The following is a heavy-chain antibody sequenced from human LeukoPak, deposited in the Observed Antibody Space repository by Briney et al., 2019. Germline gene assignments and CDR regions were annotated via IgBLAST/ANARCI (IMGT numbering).Heavy chain of an antibody. CDR2: INWNGGST. D-gene: IGHD5-24*01. Sequence: GGSLRLPCAGSGYTFDDYGMRWVRQAPGKGLAWVAGINWNGGSTGYAASVKGRCTVSRDNAKNALYLEMNSLRAEDTAFYYCVRLGRDGYTYGAAYWGQGTLVTVSS. J-gene: IGHJ1*01. V-gene: IGHV3-20*04. CDR3: VRLGRDGYTYGAAY. CDR1: GYTFDDYG.